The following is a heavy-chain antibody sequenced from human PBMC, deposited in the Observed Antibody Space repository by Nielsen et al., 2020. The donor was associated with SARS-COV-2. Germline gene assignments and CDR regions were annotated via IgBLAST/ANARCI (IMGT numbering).Heavy chain of an antibody. CDR2: INPSGGST. CDR3: ARNLRPTNWNDVNGY. CDR1: GYTFTSYY. D-gene: IGHD1-1*01. V-gene: IGHV1-46*01. J-gene: IGHJ4*02. Sequence: ASVKVSCKASGYTFTSYYMHWVRQAPGQGLEWMGIINPSGGSTSYAQKFQGRVTMTRDTSTSTAYMELRSLRSDDTAVYYCARNLRPTNWNDVNGYWGQGTLVTVSS.